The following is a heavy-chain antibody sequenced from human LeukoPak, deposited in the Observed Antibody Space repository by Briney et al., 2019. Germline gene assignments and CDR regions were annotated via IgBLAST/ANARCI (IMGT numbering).Heavy chain of an antibody. V-gene: IGHV1-69*05. CDR1: GGTFSSYA. Sequence: SVKVSCKASGGTFSSYAISWVRQAPGQGLEWMGGIIPIFFTSNYAQKFQGRVTTTTDESTSTAYMELSSLRSEDTAVYYCARGVLPAAELNWFDPWGQGTLVTVSS. D-gene: IGHD2-2*01. CDR3: ARGVLPAAELNWFDP. CDR2: IIPIFFTS. J-gene: IGHJ5*02.